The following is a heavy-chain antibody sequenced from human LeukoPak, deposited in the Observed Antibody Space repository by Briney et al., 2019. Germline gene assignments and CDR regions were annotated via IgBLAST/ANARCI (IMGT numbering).Heavy chain of an antibody. V-gene: IGHV3-11*04. Sequence: PGGSLRLSCAASGFTFSDYYMSWIRQAPGKGLGWVSYISSSGSTIYYADSVKGRFTISRDNAKNSLYLQMNSLRAEDTAVYYCARIKQQLVRLLGRDTTYYYYDYMDVWGKGTTVTVSS. J-gene: IGHJ6*03. D-gene: IGHD6-13*01. CDR1: GFTFSDYY. CDR2: ISSSGSTI. CDR3: ARIKQQLVRLLGRDTTYYYYDYMDV.